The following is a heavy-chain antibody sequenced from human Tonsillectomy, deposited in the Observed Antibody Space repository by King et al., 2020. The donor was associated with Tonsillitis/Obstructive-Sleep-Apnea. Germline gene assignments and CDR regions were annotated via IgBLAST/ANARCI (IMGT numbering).Heavy chain of an antibody. Sequence: VQLVESGGGLVKPGGSLRLSCAASGFTFSSYSMNWVRQAPGKGLEWVSSISSSSSYIYYSDSVKGRFTISRDNAKNSLYQQMNSLRAEDTAVYYCASEGELTVLGIITYFDYWGQGTLVTVSS. CDR3: ASEGELTVLGIITYFDY. J-gene: IGHJ4*02. D-gene: IGHD3-10*01. CDR2: ISSSSSYI. CDR1: GFTFSSYS. V-gene: IGHV3-21*01.